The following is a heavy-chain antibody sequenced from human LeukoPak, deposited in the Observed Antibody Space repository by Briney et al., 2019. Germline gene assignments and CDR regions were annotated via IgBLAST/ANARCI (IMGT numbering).Heavy chain of an antibody. J-gene: IGHJ4*02. V-gene: IGHV1-8*01. Sequence: ASVKVSCKASGYTFTRYDINWVRQATGQGLEGMRWMNPNSGDTGYAQKFQGRVTMTRSTSISTAYMELSSLTSDDTAVYYCATGGDYYSDTSGPRVWGQGTLVTVSS. CDR2: MNPNSGDT. CDR3: ATGGDYYSDTSGPRV. CDR1: GYTFTRYD. D-gene: IGHD3-22*01.